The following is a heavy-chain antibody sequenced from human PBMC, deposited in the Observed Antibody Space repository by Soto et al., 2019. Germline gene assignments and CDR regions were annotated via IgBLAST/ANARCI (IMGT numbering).Heavy chain of an antibody. V-gene: IGHV3-33*01. D-gene: IGHD6-19*01. CDR3: AREGLYQWLVLDY. CDR1: GFTFSSYG. CDR2: IWYDGSNK. J-gene: IGHJ4*02. Sequence: GGSLRLSCAASGFTFSSYGMHWVRQAPGKGLEWVAVIWYDGSNKYYADSVKGRFTISRDNSKNTLYLQMNSLRAEDTAVYYCAREGLYQWLVLDYWGQGTLVTVSS.